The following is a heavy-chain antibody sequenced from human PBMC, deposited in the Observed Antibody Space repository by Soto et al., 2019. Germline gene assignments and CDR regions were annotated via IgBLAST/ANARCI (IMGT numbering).Heavy chain of an antibody. Sequence: LRLSCAASGFTFSSYAMSWVRQAPGKGLEWVSAISGSGGSTYYADSVKGRFTISRDNSKNTLYLQMNSLRAEDTAVYYCAKDPNFIVVVTAMHFDYWGQGTLVTVSS. J-gene: IGHJ4*02. CDR2: ISGSGGST. CDR3: AKDPNFIVVVTAMHFDY. V-gene: IGHV3-23*01. D-gene: IGHD2-21*02. CDR1: GFTFSSYA.